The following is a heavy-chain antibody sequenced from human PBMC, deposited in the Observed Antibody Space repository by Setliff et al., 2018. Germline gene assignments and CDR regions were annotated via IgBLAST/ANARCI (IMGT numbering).Heavy chain of an antibody. CDR1: GGSFSGYF. V-gene: IGHV4-34*01. CDR3: AREQWLDPPGYYYMDV. Sequence: PSETLSLTCAVYGGSFSGYFWTWIRQSPGKGLEWIGEIDHDGSTNYNPSLKSRVTMSVDTSKSQFTLNLFSVTAADMAVYYCAREQWLDPPGYYYMDVWAKGTTVTVSS. J-gene: IGHJ6*03. CDR2: IDHDGST. D-gene: IGHD6-19*01.